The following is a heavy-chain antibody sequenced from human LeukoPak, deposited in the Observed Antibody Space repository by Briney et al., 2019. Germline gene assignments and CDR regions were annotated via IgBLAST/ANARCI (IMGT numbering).Heavy chain of an antibody. CDR2: ISYDGSNK. CDR1: GFTFSSYA. J-gene: IGHJ4*02. V-gene: IGHV3-30-3*01. D-gene: IGHD3-22*01. Sequence: PGRSLRLSCAASGFTFSSYAMHWVRQAPGKGLEWVAVISYDGSNKYYADSVKGRFTISRDNSKNTLYLQMNSLRAEDTAVYYCARGAAKTYYYDSSGLYYFDYWGQGTLVTVSS. CDR3: ARGAAKTYYYDSSGLYYFDY.